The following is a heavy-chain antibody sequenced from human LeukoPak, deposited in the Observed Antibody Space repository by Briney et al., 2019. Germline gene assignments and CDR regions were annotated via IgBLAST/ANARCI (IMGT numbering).Heavy chain of an antibody. J-gene: IGHJ4*02. V-gene: IGHV3-74*01. Sequence: GGSLRLSCAASGFTFSSYWMHWVRQAPGKGLVWVSRINSDGSSTSYADSVKGRFTISRDNAKNTLYLQMNSLRAEDTAVYHCAKANSEWELLPFDYWGQGTLVTVSS. CDR2: INSDGSST. CDR1: GFTFSSYW. CDR3: AKANSEWELLPFDY. D-gene: IGHD1-26*01.